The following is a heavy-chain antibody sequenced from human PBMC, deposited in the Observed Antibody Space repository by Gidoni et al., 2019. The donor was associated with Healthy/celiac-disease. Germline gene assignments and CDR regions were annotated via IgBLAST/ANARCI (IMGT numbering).Heavy chain of an antibody. D-gene: IGHD6-19*01. CDR1: GFTFISYW. CDR2: LKQDGSEK. Sequence: EVQLVESGGGLVQPGGSLRISCAAAGFTFISYWMSWVRQAPGKGLEWVANLKQDGSEKYYVDSVKGRFTISRDNAKNSLYLQMNSLRAEDTAVYYCARGPHSSGWYGGFDYWGQGTLVTVSS. J-gene: IGHJ4*02. V-gene: IGHV3-7*03. CDR3: ARGPHSSGWYGGFDY.